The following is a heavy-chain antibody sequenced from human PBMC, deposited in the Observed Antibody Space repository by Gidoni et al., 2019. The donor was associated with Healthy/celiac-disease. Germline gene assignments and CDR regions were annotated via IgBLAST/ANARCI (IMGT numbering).Heavy chain of an antibody. CDR2: IYYGGST. CDR3: ARGLYYDVLTGYNNWFDP. CDR1: GYSISSGYS. V-gene: IGHV4-38-2*01. J-gene: IGHJ5*02. Sequence: QVQLLESGPGLAKPAETLSLTCAVSGYSISSGYSWGWIRQPPGKGLEWIGFIYYGGSTYSNPSLRSRVTISVDTSKNHFSLSLSSVTAADTAVYYCARGLYYDVLTGYNNWFDPWGQGTLVIVSS. D-gene: IGHD3-9*01.